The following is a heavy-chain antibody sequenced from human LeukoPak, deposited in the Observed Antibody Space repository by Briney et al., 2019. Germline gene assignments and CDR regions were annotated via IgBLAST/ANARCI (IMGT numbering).Heavy chain of an antibody. Sequence: PGGSLRLSCAASGFTFSSYAMSWVRQAPGKGLEWVSAISGSGGSTYYADSVKGRFTISRDNSKNTLYLQMNSLRAEDTAVYYCAKPITMIVVATTLGFDYWGQGTLVTVSS. CDR3: AKPITMIVVATTLGFDY. CDR2: ISGSGGST. J-gene: IGHJ4*02. CDR1: GFTFSSYA. V-gene: IGHV3-23*01. D-gene: IGHD3-22*01.